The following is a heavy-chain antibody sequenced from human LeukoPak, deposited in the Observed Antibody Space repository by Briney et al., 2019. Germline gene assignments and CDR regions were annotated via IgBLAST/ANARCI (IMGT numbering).Heavy chain of an antibody. V-gene: IGHV4-4*07. CDR1: GGSIRSYY. CDR2: IYSSGTT. D-gene: IGHD1-26*01. CDR3: ARDGYTASYYSLDY. Sequence: SETLSLTCTVSGGSIRSYYRSWIRQPAGKGLESIGRIYSSGTTNYNPSLKSRVTMSVDMSTNQFSLRLSSVTAADTAIYYCARDGYTASYYSLDYWGQGILVTVSS. J-gene: IGHJ4*02.